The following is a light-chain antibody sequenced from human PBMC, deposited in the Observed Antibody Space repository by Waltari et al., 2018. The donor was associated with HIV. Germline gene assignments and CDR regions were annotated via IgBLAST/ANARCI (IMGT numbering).Light chain of an antibody. CDR1: SSDVGCYNY. V-gene: IGLV2-14*01. Sequence: QSALTQPASVSGSPGQSITISCTGPSSDVGCYNYVSWYQQHPGKAPKIIIYEVSYRPSGVSDRFSGSKSGNTASLTISGLQAEDEADYYCSSYTSSNTLVFGGGTKLTVL. J-gene: IGLJ2*01. CDR3: SSYTSSNTLV. CDR2: EVS.